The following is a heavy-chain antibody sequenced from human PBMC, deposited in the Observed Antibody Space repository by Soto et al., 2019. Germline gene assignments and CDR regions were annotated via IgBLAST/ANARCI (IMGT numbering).Heavy chain of an antibody. J-gene: IGHJ6*03. V-gene: IGHV4-59*08. CDR3: ASNYGDYLGF. Sequence: SETLSLTCTVSGGSISSYYWSWFRQPPGKGLEWIGYIYYSGSTNYNPSLKSRVTISVDTSKNQFSLKLSSVTAADTAVYYCASNYGDYLGFWGKGTTVTVSS. CDR1: GGSISSYY. CDR2: IYYSGST. D-gene: IGHD4-17*01.